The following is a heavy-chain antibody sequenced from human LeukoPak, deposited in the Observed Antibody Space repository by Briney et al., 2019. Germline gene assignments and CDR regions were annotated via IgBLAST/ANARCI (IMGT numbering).Heavy chain of an antibody. CDR3: ARVDEGGYYYYGMDV. J-gene: IGHJ6*02. Sequence: SETLSLTCSVSGASILSHYWSWIRQPPGEGLEWIGYIYYSGDTNYNPSLKSRVTISQDTSKNQFSLKLTSVTAADTAVYYCARVDEGGYYYYGMDVWGQGTTVTVSS. CDR2: IYYSGDT. V-gene: IGHV4-59*11. D-gene: IGHD3-16*01. CDR1: GASILSHY.